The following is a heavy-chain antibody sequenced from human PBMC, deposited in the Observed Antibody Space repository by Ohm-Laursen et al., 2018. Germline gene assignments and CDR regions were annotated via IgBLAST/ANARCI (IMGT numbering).Heavy chain of an antibody. CDR2: ISSSSSYI. CDR1: GFTFNSYS. J-gene: IGHJ5*02. CDR3: ARDLADSSGAPFDP. Sequence: SLRLSCAASGFTFNSYSMNWVRQAPGKGLEWVSPISSSSSYIYHADSVKGRFTISRDNAKNSLYLQMNSLRAEDTAVYYCARDLADSSGAPFDPWGQGTLVTVSS. V-gene: IGHV3-21*01. D-gene: IGHD3-22*01.